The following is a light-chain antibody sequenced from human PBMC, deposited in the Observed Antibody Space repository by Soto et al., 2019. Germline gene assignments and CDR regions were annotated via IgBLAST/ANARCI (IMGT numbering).Light chain of an antibody. CDR2: DPS. CDR1: QSVSSY. V-gene: IGKV3-11*01. Sequence: EIVLTQSPATLSLSPGERATLSCRASQSVSSYLAWYQQKPGQVPRLLIYDPSNRATGIPARFSGSGSGTDFTLSISRLEPEDFAVYYCQQRSNWPTFGQGTKVEIK. J-gene: IGKJ1*01. CDR3: QQRSNWPT.